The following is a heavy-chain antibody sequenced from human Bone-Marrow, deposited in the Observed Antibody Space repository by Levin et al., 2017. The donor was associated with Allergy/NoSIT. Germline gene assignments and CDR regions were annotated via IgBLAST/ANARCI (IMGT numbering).Heavy chain of an antibody. D-gene: IGHD3-10*01. V-gene: IGHV1-18*01. CDR1: GYSFPHFG. J-gene: IGHJ4*02. Sequence: GESLKISCKTSGYSFPHFGIDWVRQAPGQGPEWVAWISVYSGDTKYVQNLQDRVSVTTHTPTSTVYMELRSLRSDDTAVYYCAIHDDSHTITYWGQGTLVSVSS. CDR3: AIHDDSHTITY. CDR2: ISVYSGDT.